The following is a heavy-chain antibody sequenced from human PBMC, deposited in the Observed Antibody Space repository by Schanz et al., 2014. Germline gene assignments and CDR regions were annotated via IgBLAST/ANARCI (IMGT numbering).Heavy chain of an antibody. CDR2: INPNSGGT. CDR1: GYTFTGYY. J-gene: IGHJ4*02. D-gene: IGHD2-15*01. Sequence: QVQLVQSGAEVKKPGASVKVSCKASGYTFTGYYMHWVRQAPGQGLEWMGWINPNSGGTKYAQKLQGRVTMTRDTSISTAYMELSRLRSDDTAVYYCARVTLYCRGGSCPFDYWGQGTLVTVSS. V-gene: IGHV1-2*02. CDR3: ARVTLYCRGGSCPFDY.